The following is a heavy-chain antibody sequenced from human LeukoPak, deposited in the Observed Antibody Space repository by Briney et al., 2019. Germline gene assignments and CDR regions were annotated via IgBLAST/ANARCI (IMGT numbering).Heavy chain of an antibody. V-gene: IGHV3-33*08. D-gene: IGHD2-15*01. Sequence: GGSLRLSCAASGFTFSSYAMHWVRQAPGKGLEWVAVIWYDGSNKYYADSVKGRFTISRDNSKNTLYLQMNSLRAEDTAVYYCASDGEDCSGGSCYSDWFDPWGQGTLVTVSS. CDR1: GFTFSSYA. J-gene: IGHJ5*02. CDR3: ASDGEDCSGGSCYSDWFDP. CDR2: IWYDGSNK.